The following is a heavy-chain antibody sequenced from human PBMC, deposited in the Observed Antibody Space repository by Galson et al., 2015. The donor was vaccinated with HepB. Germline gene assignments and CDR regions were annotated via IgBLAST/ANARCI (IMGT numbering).Heavy chain of an antibody. CDR3: AGYCSGGSCYRPFDY. V-gene: IGHV3-30*03. J-gene: IGHJ4*02. D-gene: IGHD2-15*01. CDR2: ISYDGSNK. Sequence: SLRLSCAASGFTFSSYGMHWVRQAPGKGLEWVAVISYDGSNKYYADSVKGRFTISRDNSKNTLYLQMNSLRAEDTAVYYCAGYCSGGSCYRPFDYWGQGTLVTVSS. CDR1: GFTFSSYG.